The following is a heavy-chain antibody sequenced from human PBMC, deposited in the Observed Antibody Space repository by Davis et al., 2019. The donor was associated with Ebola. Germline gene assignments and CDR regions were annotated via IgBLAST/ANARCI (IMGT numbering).Heavy chain of an antibody. J-gene: IGHJ5*02. CDR1: GFTFSLFA. D-gene: IGHD6-19*01. Sequence: PGGSLRLSCAASGFTFSLFAMHWVRQAPGKGLEWVAVVSYDGRHKYYADSVKGRFTISRDNSKNTLNLQMNSLRAEDTAVYYCARARLTAVAGTPNWFDPWGQGTLVTVSS. CDR2: VSYDGRHK. V-gene: IGHV3-30*04. CDR3: ARARLTAVAGTPNWFDP.